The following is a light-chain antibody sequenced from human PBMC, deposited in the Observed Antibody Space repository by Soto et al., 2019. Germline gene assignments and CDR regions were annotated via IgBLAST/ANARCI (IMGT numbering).Light chain of an antibody. V-gene: IGKV3-20*01. Sequence: IVLTQSPGTLSLSPGERATLSCRASHSVSSSYLAWYQQKPGQAPRLLIYGASSRATGIPDRFSGSGSGTDFTLTISRLEPEDFAVYYCQQYGSSPPWTFGQGTKV. J-gene: IGKJ1*01. CDR2: GAS. CDR3: QQYGSSPPWT. CDR1: HSVSSSY.